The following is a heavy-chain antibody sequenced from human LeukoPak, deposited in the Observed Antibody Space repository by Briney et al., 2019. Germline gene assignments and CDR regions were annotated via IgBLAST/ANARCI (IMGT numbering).Heavy chain of an antibody. V-gene: IGHV3-21*01. J-gene: IGHJ4*02. D-gene: IGHD6-13*01. CDR3: AKDPWGSSWF. CDR2: ISGSGRYI. CDR1: GFTFSSYP. Sequence: PGGSLRLSCAASGFTFSSYPVSWVRQAPGKGLEWVSSISGSGRYIYYADSLKGRFTISRDNAKNSLYLQMNSLRADDTAVYYCAKDPWGSSWFWGQGTLVIVSS.